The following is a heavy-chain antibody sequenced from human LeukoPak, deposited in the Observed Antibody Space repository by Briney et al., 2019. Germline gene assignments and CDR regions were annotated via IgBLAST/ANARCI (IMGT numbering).Heavy chain of an antibody. CDR3: ARELVAEI. V-gene: IGHV3-7*01. CDR1: GFTFSSYD. J-gene: IGHJ3*02. CDR2: IKQDGSEK. D-gene: IGHD2-15*01. Sequence: GGSLRLSCAASGFTFSSYDMSWVRQAPGKGLEWVANIKQDGSEKYYVDSVKGRFTISRDNAKNSLYLQMNSLRAEDTAVYYCARELVAEIWGQGTMVTVSS.